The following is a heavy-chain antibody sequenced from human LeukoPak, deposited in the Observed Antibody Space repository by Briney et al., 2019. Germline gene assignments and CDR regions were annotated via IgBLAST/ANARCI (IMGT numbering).Heavy chain of an antibody. Sequence: GGSLRLSCATSGFMFSSYAMNWVRQGPGKRLEWVSTISASGGSTFYADSMKGRFTISRDNSKNTLYLQMNSLRAEDTAVYFCAKDFDSGSFGDYWGQGTQVTVSP. J-gene: IGHJ4*02. D-gene: IGHD3-10*01. CDR2: ISASGGST. CDR1: GFMFSSYA. CDR3: AKDFDSGSFGDY. V-gene: IGHV3-23*01.